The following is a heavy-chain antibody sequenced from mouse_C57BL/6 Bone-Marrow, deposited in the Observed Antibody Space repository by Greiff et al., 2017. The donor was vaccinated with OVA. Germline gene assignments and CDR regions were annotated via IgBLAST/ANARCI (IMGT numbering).Heavy chain of an antibody. J-gene: IGHJ2*01. CDR1: GFSLSTFGMG. D-gene: IGHD2-1*01. V-gene: IGHV8-8*01. Sequence: QVTLKESGPGILQPSQTLSLTCSFSGFSLSTFGMGVGWIRQPSGKGLEWLEPIWWDDDKYDTPALKSRLTISKDTSKNQVFLKIANVDTAETATYNGARYGNYVGDFDYWGQGTTLTVSS. CDR3: ARYGNYVGDFDY. CDR2: IWWDDDK.